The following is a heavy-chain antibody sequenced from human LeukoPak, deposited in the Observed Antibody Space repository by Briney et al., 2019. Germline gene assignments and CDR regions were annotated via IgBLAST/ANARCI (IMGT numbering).Heavy chain of an antibody. CDR3: ARGPHSSGWPQQYF. CDR1: GYTFASYN. V-gene: IGHV1-8*01. J-gene: IGHJ4*02. D-gene: IGHD6-19*01. CDR2: MNPDSGNT. Sequence: APVKVSCKASGYTFASYNINWVRQAPGQGLEWMGWMNPDSGNTGYAQQFQGRVTMTRNTSISTAYMELSSLRSEDTAVYYCARGPHSSGWPQQYFWGQGTLVGVSS.